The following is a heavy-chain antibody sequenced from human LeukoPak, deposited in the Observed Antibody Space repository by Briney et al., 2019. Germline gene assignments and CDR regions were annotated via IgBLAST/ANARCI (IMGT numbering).Heavy chain of an antibody. J-gene: IGHJ6*02. CDR2: IIPIFGTA. V-gene: IGHV1-69*13. Sequence: SVKVSCTASGGTFSSYAISWVRQAPGQGLEWMGGIIPIFGTANYAQKFQGRVTITADESTSTAYMELSSLRSEDTAVYYCARGAEMATISPDYYGMDVWGQGTTVTVSS. CDR1: GGTFSSYA. CDR3: ARGAEMATISPDYYGMDV. D-gene: IGHD5-24*01.